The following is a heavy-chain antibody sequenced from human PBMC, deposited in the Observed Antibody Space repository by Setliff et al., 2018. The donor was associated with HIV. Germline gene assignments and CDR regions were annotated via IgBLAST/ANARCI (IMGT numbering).Heavy chain of an antibody. CDR3: TKGGGDNYGSLYFDF. V-gene: IGHV3-9*03. D-gene: IGHD2-21*02. J-gene: IGHJ4*02. CDR2: ISWNSGVI. CDR1: GFTFSGNW. Sequence: GGSLRLSCAASGFTFSGNWMNWVRQAPGKGLEWVSGISWNSGVIGYADSVKGRFTISRDNAKDSVSLQMNNLRAEDMALYYCTKGGGDNYGSLYFDFWGQGTLVTVSS.